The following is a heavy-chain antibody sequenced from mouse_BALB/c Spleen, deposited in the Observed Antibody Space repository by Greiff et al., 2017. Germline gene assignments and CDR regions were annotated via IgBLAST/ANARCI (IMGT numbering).Heavy chain of an antibody. CDR1: GFNIKDTY. CDR2: IDPANGNT. J-gene: IGHJ4*01. Sequence: EVKLMESGAELVKPGASVKLSCTASGFNIKDTYMHWVKQRPEQGLEWIGRIDPANGNTKYDPKFQGKATITADTSSNTAYLQLSSLTSEDTAVYYCASGGNYDYAMDYWGQGTSVTVSS. CDR3: ASGGNYDYAMDY. D-gene: IGHD2-1*01. V-gene: IGHV14-3*02.